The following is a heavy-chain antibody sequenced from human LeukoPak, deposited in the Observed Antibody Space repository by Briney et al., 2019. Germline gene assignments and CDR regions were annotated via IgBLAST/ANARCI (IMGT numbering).Heavy chain of an antibody. J-gene: IGHJ4*02. D-gene: IGHD2-2*02. Sequence: PGGSLRLSCAASGFTFSSYAMSWVRQAPGKGLEWVSAISGSGGSTYYADSVKGRFTISRDNSKNTLYLQMNSLRAEDTAVYYCANNLHCSSTSCYNYWGQGTLVTVSS. CDR1: GFTFSSYA. CDR3: ANNLHCSSTSCYNY. CDR2: ISGSGGST. V-gene: IGHV3-23*01.